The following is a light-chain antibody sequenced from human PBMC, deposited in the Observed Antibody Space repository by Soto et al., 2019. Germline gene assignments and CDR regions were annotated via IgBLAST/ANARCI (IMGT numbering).Light chain of an antibody. CDR1: QSVLYSSNNKNY. CDR3: QQYYSTRT. CDR2: WAS. J-gene: IGKJ1*01. Sequence: DIVMTQSPDSLAVSLGERATINCKSSQSVLYSSNNKNYLAWYQQKPGQPPKLLIYWASTRESGVPDRFSGGGSGTDFTLTISSLQAADVAVYYCQQYYSTRTFGQGTKVEIK. V-gene: IGKV4-1*01.